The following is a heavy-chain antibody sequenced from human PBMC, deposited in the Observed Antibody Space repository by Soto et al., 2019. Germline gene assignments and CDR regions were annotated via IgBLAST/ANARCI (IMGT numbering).Heavy chain of an antibody. J-gene: IGHJ4*02. V-gene: IGHV5-51*01. D-gene: IGHD6-25*01. CDR2: IYPGDSDT. CDR1: GYSFTSYW. CDR3: ARPPYSSAAGFDY. Sequence: SLKISCKGSGYSFTSYWIGWVRQMPGKGLEWMGIIYPGDSDTRYSPSFQGQVTISADKSISTAYLQWSSLKASDTAMYYCARPPYSSAAGFDYWGQGTLVTVSS.